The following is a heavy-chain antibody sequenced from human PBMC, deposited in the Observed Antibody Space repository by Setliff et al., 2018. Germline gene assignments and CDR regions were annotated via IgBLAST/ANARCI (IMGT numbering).Heavy chain of an antibody. CDR3: ARSRTIAVKGGVFAV. CDR2: IYYSGST. D-gene: IGHD6-19*01. Sequence: SETLSLTCSVSGDSIGRGGYYWSWIRQQPGKGLEWIASIYYSGSTYYNPSLKSRLRVSMDSSKNQFYLDLSSVTAADTAVYYCARSRTIAVKGGVFAVWGRGTLVTVSS. J-gene: IGHJ2*01. CDR1: GDSIGRGGYY. V-gene: IGHV4-31*03.